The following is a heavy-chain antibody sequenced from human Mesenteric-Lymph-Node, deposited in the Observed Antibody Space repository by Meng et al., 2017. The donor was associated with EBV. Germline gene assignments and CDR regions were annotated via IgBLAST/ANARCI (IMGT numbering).Heavy chain of an antibody. Sequence: GPGLVNPSGPLPLTCTVSGASNSSSNYYWGWIRQPPGKDLEWIGTIHYSGNTHYNPSLKSRVTISVDKSKNQFSLRLTSVTAADTAVYYCARLLAVGAPLWFDPWGLGTLVTVSS. D-gene: IGHD6-19*01. V-gene: IGHV4-39*01. CDR1: GASNSSSNYY. CDR2: IHYSGNT. CDR3: ARLLAVGAPLWFDP. J-gene: IGHJ5*02.